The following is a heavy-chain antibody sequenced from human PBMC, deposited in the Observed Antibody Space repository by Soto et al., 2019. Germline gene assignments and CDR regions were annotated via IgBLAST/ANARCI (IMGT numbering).Heavy chain of an antibody. V-gene: IGHV4-39*01. D-gene: IGHD3-22*01. Sequence: SETLSLTCTVSGGSISSSSYYWGWICQPPGKGLEWIGSIYYSGSTYNNPSFKSRVTMSVDTPKNQFSLKLSSVTAADTAVYYCARLLHDSRGYYYFDYWGQGTLVTVSS. CDR2: IYYSGST. CDR1: GGSISSSSYY. CDR3: ARLLHDSRGYYYFDY. J-gene: IGHJ4*02.